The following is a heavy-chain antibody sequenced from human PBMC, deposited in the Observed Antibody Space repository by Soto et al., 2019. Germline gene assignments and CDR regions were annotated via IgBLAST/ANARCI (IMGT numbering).Heavy chain of an antibody. CDR2: ISYDGSNK. J-gene: IGHJ4*02. V-gene: IGHV3-30*18. Sequence: QVQLVESGGGVVQPGRSLRLSCAASGFTFSNYGMHWVRQAPGKGLEGVAFISYDGSNKYYADSVRGRFTISRDNSKDTLFLQMNSLRDEDTAVYYCAKSGVGGHHFDYWGQGTLVTVSS. CDR3: AKSGVGGHHFDY. CDR1: GFTFSNYG.